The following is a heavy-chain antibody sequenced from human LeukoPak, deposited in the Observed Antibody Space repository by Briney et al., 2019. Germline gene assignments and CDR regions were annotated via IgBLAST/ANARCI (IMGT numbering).Heavy chain of an antibody. D-gene: IGHD6-19*01. CDR2: IKQDGSEK. Sequence: GGSLRLSCAASVFTLSSHWMSWVRQTPGKGLEGVANIKQDGSEKYYVDSVKGRFTISRDNAKNSLYLQMNSLRAEDTAVYYCATNMRVAVAGTWNYWGQGTLVTVSS. V-gene: IGHV3-7*01. CDR1: VFTLSSHW. CDR3: ATNMRVAVAGTWNY. J-gene: IGHJ4*02.